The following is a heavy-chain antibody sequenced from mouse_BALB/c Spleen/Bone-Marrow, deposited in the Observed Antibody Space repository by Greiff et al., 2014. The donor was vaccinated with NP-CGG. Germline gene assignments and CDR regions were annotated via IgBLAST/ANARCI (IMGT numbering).Heavy chain of an antibody. Sequence: EVKLMESGGGLVQPGGSRKLSCAASGFTFSNFGMPWFRQSPEKGLEWVAFVSTGSTIIYYADTVKGRFTISRDNPENTLFLQMTSLRSEDTAIYYCARSHFYGNYFDYWGQGTTLTVSA. J-gene: IGHJ2*01. CDR2: VSTGSTII. D-gene: IGHD2-1*01. V-gene: IGHV5-17*02. CDR1: GFTFSNFG. CDR3: ARSHFYGNYFDY.